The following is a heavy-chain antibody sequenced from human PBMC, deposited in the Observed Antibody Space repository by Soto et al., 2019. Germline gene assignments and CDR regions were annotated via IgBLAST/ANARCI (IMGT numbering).Heavy chain of an antibody. CDR3: ARVSRSGRSGYALDS. CDR2: VNEDETEK. D-gene: IGHD5-12*01. CDR1: GFTFSSYW. V-gene: IGHV3-7*01. Sequence: GGSLRLSCAASGFTFSSYWMSWVRQAPGKGLEWVANVNEDETEKYYVDSVKGRLTISRDYAKKSLYLQMNSLRAEDTAVYYCARVSRSGRSGYALDSWGQGTLVTVSS. J-gene: IGHJ4*02.